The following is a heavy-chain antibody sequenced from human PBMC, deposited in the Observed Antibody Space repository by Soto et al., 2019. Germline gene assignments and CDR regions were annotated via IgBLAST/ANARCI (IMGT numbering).Heavy chain of an antibody. CDR2: LIPILGLA. CDR3: ARFKLGDDY. CDR1: GGTFSNST. V-gene: IGHV1-69*02. J-gene: IGHJ4*02. D-gene: IGHD5-12*01. Sequence: QVQLVQSGAEVRKPGSSVKVSCQASGGTFSNSTVTWVRQAPGQGLEWMGRLIPILGLANYAQKFRGRLTITADKSTTTSYMELRRLRSEDTAMYYCARFKLGDDYWGQGTLVTVSS.